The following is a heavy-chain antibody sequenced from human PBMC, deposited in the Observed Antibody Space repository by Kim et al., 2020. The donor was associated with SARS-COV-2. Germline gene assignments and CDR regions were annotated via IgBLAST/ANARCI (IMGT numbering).Heavy chain of an antibody. CDR1: GFTFSDCA. CDR3: AKERGDGCTAGAEDYFG. Sequence: GGSLRLSCAASGFTFSDCAMHWVRQAPGKGLEWVAGIRWDGNNKDYADSVKGRFTVSRDNAKNTLYLRMNSLRAEDTAVYYCAKERGDGCTAGAEDYFG. CDR2: IRWDGNNK. V-gene: IGHV3-30*18. D-gene: IGHD2-21*01. J-gene: IGHJ4*01.